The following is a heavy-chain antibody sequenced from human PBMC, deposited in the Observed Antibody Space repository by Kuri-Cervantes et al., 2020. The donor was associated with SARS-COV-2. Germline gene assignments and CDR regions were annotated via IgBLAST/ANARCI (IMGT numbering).Heavy chain of an antibody. D-gene: IGHD2-8*01. V-gene: IGHV7-4-1*02. CDR2: VDTNTFIA. CDR3: GRGYCSTGVCLDS. J-gene: IGHJ4*02. Sequence: ASVKVSCKASGYTFTNYAMNWVRQAPGQGLEWLGWVDTNTFIATYAQGFTGRFVFSLDTSVSTAYLQISSLKAEDTAVYYCGRGYCSTGVCLDSWGQGTLVTVSS. CDR1: GYTFTNYA.